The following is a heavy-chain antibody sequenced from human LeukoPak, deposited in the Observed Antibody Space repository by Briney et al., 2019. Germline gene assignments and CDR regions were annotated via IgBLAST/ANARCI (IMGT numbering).Heavy chain of an antibody. Sequence: WASVKVSCKASGYTFTSYGISWVRQAPGQGLEWMGWINTNTGNPTYAQGFTGRFVFSLDTSVSTAYLQISSLKAEDTAVYYCARALTDYSQLPSDAFDIWGQGTMVTVSS. CDR1: GYTFTSYG. CDR3: ARALTDYSQLPSDAFDI. J-gene: IGHJ3*02. CDR2: INTNTGNP. V-gene: IGHV7-4-1*02. D-gene: IGHD1-1*01.